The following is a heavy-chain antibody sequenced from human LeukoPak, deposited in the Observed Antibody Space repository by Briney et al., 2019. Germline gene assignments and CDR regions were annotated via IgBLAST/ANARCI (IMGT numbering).Heavy chain of an antibody. V-gene: IGHV4-34*01. D-gene: IGHD5-18*01. CDR2: INHSGST. CDR1: GGSFSGYY. CDR3: ARAPGYSHGDGFDY. Sequence: SETLSLTCAVYGGSFSGYYWSWIRQPPGKGLEWIGEINHSGSTNYNPSLKSRVTISVDTSKNQFSLKLSSVTAADTAVYYCARAPGYSHGDGFDYWGQGTLVAVSS. J-gene: IGHJ4*02.